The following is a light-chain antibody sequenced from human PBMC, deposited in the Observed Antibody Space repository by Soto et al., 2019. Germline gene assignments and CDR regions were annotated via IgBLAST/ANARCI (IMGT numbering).Light chain of an antibody. CDR1: QDISNY. Sequence: DIQMTQSPSSLSASVGDRVTITCQASQDISNYLNWYQQKPGKAPKLLIYDASNLETGVPSRFSGSGSGTDFTFTISSLQPEDIATYYCQQYYSYPLTFGGGTKVDI. CDR3: QQYYSYPLT. J-gene: IGKJ4*01. CDR2: DAS. V-gene: IGKV1-33*01.